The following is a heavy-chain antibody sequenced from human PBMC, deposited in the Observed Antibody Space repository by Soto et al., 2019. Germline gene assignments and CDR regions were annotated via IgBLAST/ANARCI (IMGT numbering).Heavy chain of an antibody. J-gene: IGHJ6*02. D-gene: IGHD6-25*01. Sequence: ASVKVSCKASGYTFTRYGISWVRQAPGQRLEWIGWIIGYNGNANYAQKFQERVTITRDMSTSTAYMELSSLRSEDTAVYYCAHSGVGPYYYYGMDVWGQGTTVTVSS. V-gene: IGHV1-18*01. CDR2: IIGYNGNA. CDR1: GYTFTRYG. CDR3: AHSGVGPYYYYGMDV.